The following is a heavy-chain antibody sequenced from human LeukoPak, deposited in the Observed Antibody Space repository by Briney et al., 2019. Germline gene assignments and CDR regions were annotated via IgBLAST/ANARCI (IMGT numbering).Heavy chain of an antibody. Sequence: SETLSLTCAVYGASFSGYYWSWIRQPPGKGLEWIGEINHSGRTNYNPSLKSQVTISVDTSKNQFSLKLSSVTAADTAVYYCARLDCSSTSCYAGIGGFDYWGQGTLVTVSS. CDR2: INHSGRT. V-gene: IGHV4-34*01. CDR1: GASFSGYY. CDR3: ARLDCSSTSCYAGIGGFDY. J-gene: IGHJ4*02. D-gene: IGHD2-2*01.